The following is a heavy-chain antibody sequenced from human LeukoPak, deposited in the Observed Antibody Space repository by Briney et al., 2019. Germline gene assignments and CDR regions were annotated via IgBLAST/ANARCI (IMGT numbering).Heavy chain of an antibody. CDR3: ARDLYQLAGPEY. Sequence: PGGSLRLPCAASGFTFSTYGMHWVRQAPGKGLEWVTVIWYDGSSKYYADSVKGRFTISRDKSKNTLYLEMNSLRAEDTAVYYCARDLYQLAGPEYWGQGTLVTVSS. J-gene: IGHJ4*02. CDR1: GFTFSTYG. D-gene: IGHD2-8*01. CDR2: IWYDGSSK. V-gene: IGHV3-33*01.